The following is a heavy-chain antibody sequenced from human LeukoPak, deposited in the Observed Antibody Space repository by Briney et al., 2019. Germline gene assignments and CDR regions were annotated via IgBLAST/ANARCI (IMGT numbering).Heavy chain of an antibody. J-gene: IGHJ4*02. CDR3: ARDHAFSPDY. D-gene: IGHD2/OR15-2a*01. V-gene: IGHV3-33*01. CDR2: IWYDGNNK. CDR1: GFTFSSYG. Sequence: GGSLRLSCAASGFTFSSYGMHWVRQAPGEGLEWVAVIWYDGNNKYYVDSVKGRFTISRDNSKNTLYLQMNSLRAEDTAVYYCARDHAFSPDYWGQGTLVTVSS.